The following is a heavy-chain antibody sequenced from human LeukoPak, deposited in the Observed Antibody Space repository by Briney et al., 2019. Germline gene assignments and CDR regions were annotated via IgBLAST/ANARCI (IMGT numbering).Heavy chain of an antibody. V-gene: IGHV3-53*01. CDR3: AKEVGLGYCSTTSCAFAH. CDR2: TYSGGTT. D-gene: IGHD2-2*01. CDR1: GFSVSDNY. Sequence: GGSLRLSCAGSGFSVSDNYMTWVRQAPGKGPEWVSVTYSGGTTYYADSVEGRFTISRDSAKNTLYLQMNSLRTEDTAVYYCAKEVGLGYCSTTSCAFAHWGRGTLVTVSS. J-gene: IGHJ4*02.